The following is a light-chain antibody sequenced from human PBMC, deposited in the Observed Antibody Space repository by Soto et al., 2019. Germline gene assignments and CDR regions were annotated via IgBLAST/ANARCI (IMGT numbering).Light chain of an antibody. CDR2: GAS. CDR1: QSVSSY. V-gene: IGKV3-20*01. CDR3: HQYGTSPLT. J-gene: IGKJ4*01. Sequence: EIVLTQSPATLSLSPGERATLSCRASQSVSSYLAWYQQKPGQAPRLLMYGASSRATGVPDRFSGSGSGTDFTLTITRLEPEDFAVYYCHQYGTSPLTFGGGTKVEIK.